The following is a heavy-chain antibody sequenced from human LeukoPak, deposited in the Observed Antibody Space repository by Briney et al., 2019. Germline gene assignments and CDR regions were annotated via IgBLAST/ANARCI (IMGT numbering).Heavy chain of an antibody. J-gene: IGHJ5*02. CDR3: ARVHGSGYKIYNWFDP. CDR2: LYYSGIT. CDR1: GGSIISTDYY. V-gene: IGHV4-39*07. D-gene: IGHD5-12*01. Sequence: SETLSLTCTVSGGSIISTDYYWGWIRQPPGKGLEWIGNLYYSGITYYNPSLKSRFTMSVDTSKNQFSLKLTSVTAADTAVYYCARVHGSGYKIYNWFDPWGQGTLVTVSS.